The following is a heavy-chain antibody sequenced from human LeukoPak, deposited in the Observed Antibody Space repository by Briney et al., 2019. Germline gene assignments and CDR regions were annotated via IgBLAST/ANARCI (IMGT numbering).Heavy chain of an antibody. D-gene: IGHD6-25*01. J-gene: IGHJ4*02. CDR1: GGSISSYS. V-gene: IGHV4-59*01. CDR2: TYYGGST. CDR3: ARAAGSGWGILNGY. Sequence: SETLSLTCTVSGGSISSYSWSWIRQPPGKGLEWIGYTYYGGSTKYNPSLNSRVTISLDTSKDQFSLKLSSVTAADTAVYYCARAAGSGWGILNGYWGQGTLVTVSS.